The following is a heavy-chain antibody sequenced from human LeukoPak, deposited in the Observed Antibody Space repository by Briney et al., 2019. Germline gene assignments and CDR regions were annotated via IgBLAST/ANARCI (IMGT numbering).Heavy chain of an antibody. CDR3: AKDEYCSSTSCYRGGLYYFDY. J-gene: IGHJ4*02. Sequence: PGGSLRLSCAASGFTFSSYAMSWVRQAPGKGLEWVSAISGSGGSTYYADSVKGRFTISRDNSKNTLYLQMNSLRAEDTAVYYCAKDEYCSSTSCYRGGLYYFDYWGQGTLVTVSS. D-gene: IGHD2-2*01. CDR1: GFTFSSYA. V-gene: IGHV3-23*01. CDR2: ISGSGGST.